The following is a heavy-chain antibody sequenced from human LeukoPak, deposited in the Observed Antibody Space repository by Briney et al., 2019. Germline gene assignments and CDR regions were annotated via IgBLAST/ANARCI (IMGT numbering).Heavy chain of an antibody. CDR1: GYTFTSCG. CDR2: ISAYNGNT. V-gene: IGHV1-18*01. Sequence: GASVKVSCKASGYTFTSCGISWVRQAPGQGLEWMGWISAYNGNTNYAQKLQGRVTMTTDTSTSTAYMELRSLRSDDTAVYYCAREAVMITFGGVIVGDAFDIWGQGTMVTVSS. CDR3: AREAVMITFGGVIVGDAFDI. J-gene: IGHJ3*02. D-gene: IGHD3-16*02.